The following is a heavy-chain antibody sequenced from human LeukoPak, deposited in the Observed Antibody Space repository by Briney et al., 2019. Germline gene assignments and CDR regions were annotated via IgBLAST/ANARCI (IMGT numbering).Heavy chain of an antibody. V-gene: IGHV3-23*01. J-gene: IGHJ2*01. Sequence: PGGSLRLSCAASGFTFSSYAMSWVRQAPGKGLERVSGIGDNGGSTYYADSVKGRFTISRDNSKNTVYLQVNSLRAEDTALYYCAGGYDYGYPYWYFDLWGRGTLVTVSS. CDR2: IGDNGGST. D-gene: IGHD5-18*01. CDR1: GFTFSSYA. CDR3: AGGYDYGYPYWYFDL.